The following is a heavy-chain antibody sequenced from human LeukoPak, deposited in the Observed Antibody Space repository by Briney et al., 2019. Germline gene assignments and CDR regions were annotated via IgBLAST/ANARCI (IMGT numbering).Heavy chain of an antibody. CDR1: GYTLTELS. CDR3: ATGGDYDPYPRY. V-gene: IGHV1-24*01. D-gene: IGHD4-17*01. CDR2: FDPEDGET. J-gene: IGHJ4*02. Sequence: GASVKVSCKVSGYTLTELSMHWVRQAPGKVLEWMGGFDPEDGETIYAQKFQGRVTMTEDTSTDTAYMELSSLRSEDTAVYYCATGGDYDPYPRYWGQGTLVTVSS.